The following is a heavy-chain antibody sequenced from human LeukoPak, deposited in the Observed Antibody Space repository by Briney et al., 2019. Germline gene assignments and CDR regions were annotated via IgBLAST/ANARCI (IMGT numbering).Heavy chain of an antibody. Sequence: GGALKLSCLASGFTFSDYYMSCVRQAPGKGLEWMSYMSSRGYPIYYADSVKGRFTISRDNAKNTLYLQMHNLRADDTAVYFCARVGIALASPFDYWGLGPLVAVSS. CDR1: GFTFSDYY. J-gene: IGHJ4*02. V-gene: IGHV3-11*01. D-gene: IGHD1-1*01. CDR3: ARVGIALASPFDY. CDR2: MSSRGYPI.